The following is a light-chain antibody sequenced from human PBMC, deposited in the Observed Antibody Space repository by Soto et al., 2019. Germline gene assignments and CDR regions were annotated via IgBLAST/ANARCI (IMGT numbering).Light chain of an antibody. V-gene: IGLV1-51*01. CDR1: SSNIGSNY. J-gene: IGLJ2*01. Sequence: QSVLTQPPSVSAAPGQKVTISCSGSSSNIGSNYVSWYQQLPETAPKLLIYDSNQRPSGIPYRFSGSKSGTSATLGITGLQTGDEADYYCGTWDNSLNAVLFGGGTKLTVL. CDR2: DSN. CDR3: GTWDNSLNAVL.